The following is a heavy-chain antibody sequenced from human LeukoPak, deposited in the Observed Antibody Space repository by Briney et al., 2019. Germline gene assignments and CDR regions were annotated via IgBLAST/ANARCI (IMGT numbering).Heavy chain of an antibody. V-gene: IGHV4-30-4*01. Sequence: TLSLTCTVSGGSISSGDYYWSWIRQPPGKGLEWIGYTYYSGSTYYNPSLKSRVTISVDTSKNQFPLKLTSVTAADTAVYYCARPYYYDSRIDPWGQGTLVTVSS. CDR1: GGSISSGDYY. J-gene: IGHJ5*02. D-gene: IGHD3-22*01. CDR2: TYYSGST. CDR3: ARPYYYDSRIDP.